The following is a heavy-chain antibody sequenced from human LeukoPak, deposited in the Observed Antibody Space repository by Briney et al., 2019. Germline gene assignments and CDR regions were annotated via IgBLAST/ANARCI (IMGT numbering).Heavy chain of an antibody. Sequence: PGGSLRLSCAASGFTFSSYAMHWVRQAPGKGLEWVAVISYDGSNKYYADSVKGRFTISRDNSKNTLYLQMNSLRAEDTAVYYCAKKIAVFHADFDYWGQGTLVTVSS. CDR2: ISYDGSNK. J-gene: IGHJ4*02. CDR3: AKKIAVFHADFDY. D-gene: IGHD6-19*01. CDR1: GFTFSSYA. V-gene: IGHV3-30*04.